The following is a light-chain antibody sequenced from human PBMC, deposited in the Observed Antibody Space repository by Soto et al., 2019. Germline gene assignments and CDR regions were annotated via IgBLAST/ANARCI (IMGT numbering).Light chain of an antibody. J-gene: IGLJ1*01. V-gene: IGLV2-14*01. CDR2: GVS. CDR3: SSYTSSSTLEGV. CDR1: SSDVGGYNS. Sequence: QSALTQPASVSGSPGQSITISCTGTSSDVGGYNSVSWYQQHPGKAPKLMIYGVSNRPSGVSNRFSGSKSGNTASLTTSGLQAEDEADYYCSSYTSSSTLEGVFGTGTQLTVL.